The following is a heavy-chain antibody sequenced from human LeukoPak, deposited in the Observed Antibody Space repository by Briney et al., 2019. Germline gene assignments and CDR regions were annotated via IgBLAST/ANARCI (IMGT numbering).Heavy chain of an antibody. CDR3: ARVAAAVPDY. CDR1: RFSFTTTW. V-gene: IGHV3-7*04. J-gene: IGHJ4*02. Sequence: GGSLRLSCAASRFSFTTTWMSWVRQAPGKGLEWVANINKDGGVKYYMDSVKGRFTISRDNANNALYLQMNSLRDEDTAVYYCARVAAAVPDYWGQGTLVTVSS. CDR2: INKDGGVK. D-gene: IGHD6-13*01.